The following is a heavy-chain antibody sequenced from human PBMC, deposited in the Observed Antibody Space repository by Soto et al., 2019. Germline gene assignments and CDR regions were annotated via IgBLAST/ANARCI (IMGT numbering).Heavy chain of an antibody. J-gene: IGHJ6*01. CDR2: ITTSTAYT. V-gene: IGHV3-21*01. CDR1: RLPFMTYS. CDR3: ARDQEGGMDV. Sequence: GPLRISFSASRLPFMTYSVNWVLQAPGQGLEGGSSITTSTAYTFYADSGKGRFTIARDDAKNSLYLQMNSLRAEDTAVYYGARDQEGGMDVWGPGTTVTVSA.